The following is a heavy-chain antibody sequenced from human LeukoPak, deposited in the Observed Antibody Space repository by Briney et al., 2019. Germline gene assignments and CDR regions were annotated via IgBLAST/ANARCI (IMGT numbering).Heavy chain of an antibody. J-gene: IGHJ5*02. CDR3: AKDPYCSSTSCYNWFDP. CDR2: ISGSGGST. D-gene: IGHD2-2*01. Sequence: GGSLRLSCAASRFTFSSYGMHWVRQAPGKGLEWVSAISGSGGSTYYADSVKGRFTISRDNSKNTLYLQMNSLRAEDTAVYYCAKDPYCSSTSCYNWFDPWGQGTLVTVSS. V-gene: IGHV3-23*01. CDR1: RFTFSSYG.